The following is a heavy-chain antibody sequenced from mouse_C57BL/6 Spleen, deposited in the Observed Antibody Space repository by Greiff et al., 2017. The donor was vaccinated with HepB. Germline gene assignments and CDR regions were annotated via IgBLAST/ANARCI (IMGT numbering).Heavy chain of an antibody. CDR3: TNCDGEDVGWFAD. J-gene: IGHJ3*01. CDR1: GFNIKDYY. V-gene: IGHV14-1*01. D-gene: IGHD2-13*01. CDR2: IDPEDGDT. Sequence: EVQLQQSGAELVRPGASVKLSCTASGFNIKDYYMHWVKQRPEQGLEWIGRIDPEDGDTEYAPKFQGKATMTADTSSNTAYLQLSSLTSEDTAVYSCTNCDGEDVGWFADWGQGTLVTVSA.